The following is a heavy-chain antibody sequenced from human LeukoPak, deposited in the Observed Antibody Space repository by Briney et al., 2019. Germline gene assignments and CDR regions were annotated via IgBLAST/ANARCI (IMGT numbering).Heavy chain of an antibody. CDR2: ISYDGSTK. CDR3: ARFAVYVDAPVITAYYFDY. D-gene: IGHD5-18*01. J-gene: IGHJ4*02. CDR1: GFTFSIYA. V-gene: IGHV3-30*04. Sequence: GGSLRLSCAASGFTFSIYAMHWVRQAPGKGLEWVGVISYDGSTKYYADSVRGRFTISRDNPKNTLYLQMDSLTSDDTALYYCARFAVYVDAPVITAYYFDYWGQGSLVTVSS.